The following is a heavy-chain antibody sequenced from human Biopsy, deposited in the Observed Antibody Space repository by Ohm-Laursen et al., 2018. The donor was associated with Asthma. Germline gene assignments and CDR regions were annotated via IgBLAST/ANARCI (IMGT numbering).Heavy chain of an antibody. Sequence: TLSLTCIVSGDAMSTSGSYWGWIRQSPGKGLEWIGSIYYSGRTYYNPSLGSRVTISADTSKNHFSLKVTSATAADTAVYYCARAVSSSSYWYFDLWGRGDLVTVSS. CDR1: GDAMSTSGSY. CDR3: ARAVSSSSYWYFDL. CDR2: IYYSGRT. V-gene: IGHV4-39*02. D-gene: IGHD6-6*01. J-gene: IGHJ2*01.